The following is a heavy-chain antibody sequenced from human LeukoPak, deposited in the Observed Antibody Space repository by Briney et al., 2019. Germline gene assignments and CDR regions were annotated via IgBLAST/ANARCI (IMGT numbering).Heavy chain of an antibody. J-gene: IGHJ3*02. CDR1: GFTFSSYA. Sequence: GGSLRLSCAASGFTFSSYAMSWVRQAPGKGLEWVSAISGSGGSTYYPDSVKGRFTISRENSKTTLYLQMNSLRAEDTAVYYCAKQGGGDSDGDAFDIWGQGTMVTASS. CDR2: ISGSGGST. V-gene: IGHV3-23*01. D-gene: IGHD2-21*02. CDR3: AKQGGGDSDGDAFDI.